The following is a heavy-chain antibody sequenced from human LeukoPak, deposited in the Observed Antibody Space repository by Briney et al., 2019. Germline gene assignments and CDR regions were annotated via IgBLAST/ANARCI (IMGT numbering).Heavy chain of an antibody. CDR3: ARVGSIAARLYYYYYYMDV. CDR1: GDSLRSYY. J-gene: IGHJ6*03. D-gene: IGHD6-6*01. CDR2: IYYSETA. V-gene: IGHV4-59*12. Sequence: SETLSLTCTVSGDSLRSYYWSWIRQPPGKGLEWTGYIYYSETANYNPSLKSRVTISVDTSKNQFSLKLSSVTAADTAVYYCARVGSIAARLYYYYYYMDVWGKGTTVTVSS.